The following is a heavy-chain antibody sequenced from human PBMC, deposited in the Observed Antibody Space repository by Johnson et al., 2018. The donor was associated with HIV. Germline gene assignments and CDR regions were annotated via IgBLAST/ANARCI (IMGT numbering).Heavy chain of an antibody. J-gene: IGHJ3*02. CDR3: AKTGGGAALDS. CDR2: LWYDGTTA. V-gene: IGHV3-33*03. Sequence: QMMLVESGGGVVQPGRSLRLSCAASGFTFSSYGMHWVRQAPGKGLEWVAILWYDGTTAFYADSVKGRFTISRDTSKKMLYLQMNSLRVDDTAVYYCAKTGGGAALDSWGQGTMVTVSS. D-gene: IGHD3-16*01. CDR1: GFTFSSYG.